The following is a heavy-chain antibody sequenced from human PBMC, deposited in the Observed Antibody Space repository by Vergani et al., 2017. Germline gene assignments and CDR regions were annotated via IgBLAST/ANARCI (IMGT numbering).Heavy chain of an antibody. J-gene: IGHJ4*02. CDR2: INPYSGAT. CDR1: GYTFTHHG. V-gene: IGHV1-2*02. D-gene: IGHD3-3*01. Sequence: QVHLVQSGGEVKKPGASVKVSCKASGYTFTHHGFTWVRQAPGQGLEWLGWINPYSGATTYGQDFQGRVTMTWDTSISTAYLNFNRVTSADTAMYFCARDFRVDVTAEFEYWGQGTLVIASS. CDR3: ARDFRVDVTAEFEY.